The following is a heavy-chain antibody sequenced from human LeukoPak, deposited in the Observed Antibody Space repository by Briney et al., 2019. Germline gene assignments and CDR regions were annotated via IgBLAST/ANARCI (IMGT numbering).Heavy chain of an antibody. CDR2: IIPIFGTA. V-gene: IGHV1-69*06. CDR3: ARVRIRGLQGERDLQQDNWFDP. J-gene: IGHJ5*02. Sequence: GASVKVSCKASGGTFSSYAISWVRQAPGQGLEWMGGIIPIFGTANYAQKFQGRVTITADKSTSTAYMELSSLRSEDTAVYYCARVRIRGLQGERDLQQDNWFDPWGQGTLVTVSS. D-gene: IGHD5-24*01. CDR1: GGTFSSYA.